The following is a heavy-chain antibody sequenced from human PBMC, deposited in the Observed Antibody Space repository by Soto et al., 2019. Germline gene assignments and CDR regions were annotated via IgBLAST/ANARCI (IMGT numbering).Heavy chain of an antibody. V-gene: IGHV1-18*01. CDR3: ARVGVGLAAPRVWPY. J-gene: IGHJ4*02. CDR1: GYTFTSYG. D-gene: IGHD6-13*01. CDR2: INPYNGNT. Sequence: VQLAQSGAEVKKPGASVKVSCKASGYTFTSYGISCVRQAPGQGLAWMAWINPYNGNTKYAEKFLGRVTGTTDTSKATAYMEVRSLTSDDTAVFYCARVGVGLAAPRVWPYWGQGTPVTVSS.